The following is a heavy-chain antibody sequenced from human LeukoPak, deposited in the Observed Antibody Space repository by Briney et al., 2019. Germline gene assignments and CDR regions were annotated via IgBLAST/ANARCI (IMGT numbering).Heavy chain of an antibody. CDR3: ARGGVVGAYGHFDY. V-gene: IGHV4-34*01. D-gene: IGHD2-15*01. J-gene: IGHJ4*02. Sequence: TPSETLSLTCAVYGGSFSGYYWSWIRQPPGKGLEWIGEINHSGSTNYNPSLKSRVTISVDTSKNQFSLKLSSVTAADTAVYYCARGGVVGAYGHFDYWGQGTLVTVSS. CDR2: INHSGST. CDR1: GGSFSGYY.